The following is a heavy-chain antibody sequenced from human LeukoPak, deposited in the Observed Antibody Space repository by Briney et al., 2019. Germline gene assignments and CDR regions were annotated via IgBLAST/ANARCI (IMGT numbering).Heavy chain of an antibody. V-gene: IGHV1-69*13. CDR3: ARRPYYYDSSGYGGYYYGMDV. D-gene: IGHD3-22*01. Sequence: SVKVSCTASGGTFSSYAISWVRQAPGQGLEWMGGIIPIFGTANYAQKFQGRVTITADESTSTAYMELSSLRSEDTAVYYCARRPYYYDSSGYGGYYYGMDVWGQGTTVTVS. CDR2: IIPIFGTA. CDR1: GGTFSSYA. J-gene: IGHJ6*02.